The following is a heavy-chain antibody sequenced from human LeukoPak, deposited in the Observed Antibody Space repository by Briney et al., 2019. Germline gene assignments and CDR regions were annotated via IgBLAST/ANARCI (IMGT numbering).Heavy chain of an antibody. CDR3: ARYMVEGVSASLDY. CDR1: GGTFSSYA. D-gene: IGHD1-1*01. J-gene: IGHJ4*02. V-gene: IGHV1-69*04. CDR2: IIPILGIA. Sequence: SVKVSCKASGGTFSSYAISWVRQAPGQGLEWMGRIIPILGIANYAQKFQGRVTITADKSTSTAYMELSSLRSEDTAVYYCARYMVEGVSASLDYWGQGTLVTVSS.